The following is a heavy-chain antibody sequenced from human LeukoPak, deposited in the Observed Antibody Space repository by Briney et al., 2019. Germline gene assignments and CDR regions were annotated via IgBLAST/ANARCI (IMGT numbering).Heavy chain of an antibody. D-gene: IGHD3-22*01. J-gene: IGHJ4*02. Sequence: GGSLRLSCAASGFTVSSNYMSWVRQAPGKGLEWVAVISYDGSNKYYADSVKGRFTISRDNSKNTLYLQMNSLRAEDTAVYYCAGRDYYDSSGHFDYWGQGTLVTVSS. CDR1: GFTVSSNY. CDR2: ISYDGSNK. V-gene: IGHV3-30-3*01. CDR3: AGRDYYDSSGHFDY.